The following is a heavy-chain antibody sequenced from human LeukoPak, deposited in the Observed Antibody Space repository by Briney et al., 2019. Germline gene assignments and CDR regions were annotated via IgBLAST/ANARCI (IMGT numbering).Heavy chain of an antibody. CDR3: ARGGRITIFGVVTKNWFDP. CDR1: GYTFTSYY. CDR2: INPSGGST. V-gene: IGHV1-46*01. D-gene: IGHD3-3*01. Sequence: GASVKVSCKASGYTFTSYYMHWVRQAPGQGLEWMGIINPSGGSTSYAQKFQGRVTMTRDTSTSTVYMELSSLRSEDTAVYCCARGGRITIFGVVTKNWFDPWGQGTLVTVSS. J-gene: IGHJ5*02.